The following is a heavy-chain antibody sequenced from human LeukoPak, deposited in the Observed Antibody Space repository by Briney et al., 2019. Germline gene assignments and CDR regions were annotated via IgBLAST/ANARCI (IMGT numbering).Heavy chain of an antibody. CDR2: IIPIFGTA. CDR1: GGTFSSYA. D-gene: IGHD6-19*01. V-gene: IGHV1-69*05. J-gene: IGHJ4*02. CDR3: ARDQGLLNGSGWYGY. Sequence: GASVNVSCKASGGTFSSYAISWVRQAPGQGLEWMGGIIPIFGTANYAQKFQGRVTITTDESTSTAYMELSSLRSEDTAVYYCARDQGLLNGSGWYGYWGQGTLVTVSS.